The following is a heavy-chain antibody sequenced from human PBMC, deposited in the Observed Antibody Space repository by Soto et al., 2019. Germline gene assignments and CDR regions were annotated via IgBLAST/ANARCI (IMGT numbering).Heavy chain of an antibody. V-gene: IGHV3-15*07. D-gene: IGHD3-3*01. CDR3: TADPTFGYPYYYGMDV. J-gene: IGHJ6*02. CDR2: IKSKTDGGTT. CDR1: GFTFSNAW. Sequence: PGGSLRLSCAASGFTFSNAWMNWVRQAPGKGLEWVGRIKSKTDGGTTDYAAPVKGRFTISRDDSKNTLYLQMNSLKTEDTAVYYCTADPTFGYPYYYGMDVWGQGTTVTVSS.